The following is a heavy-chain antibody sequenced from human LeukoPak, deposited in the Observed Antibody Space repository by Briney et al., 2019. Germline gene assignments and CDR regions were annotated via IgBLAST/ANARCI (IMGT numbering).Heavy chain of an antibody. J-gene: IGHJ4*02. Sequence: GDSLKISCKGSGYSFTSYWIGWVRQMPGKGLEWVGIIYPGDSDTRYSPSFQGQVTISADKSISTAYLHWSSLKASDTAMYYCARQHTSGAGPFDYWGQGTLVTVSS. CDR1: GYSFTSYW. V-gene: IGHV5-51*01. D-gene: IGHD6-19*01. CDR2: IYPGDSDT. CDR3: ARQHTSGAGPFDY.